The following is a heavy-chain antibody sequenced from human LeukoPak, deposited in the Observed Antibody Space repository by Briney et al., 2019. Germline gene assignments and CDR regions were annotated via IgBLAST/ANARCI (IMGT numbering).Heavy chain of an antibody. CDR1: GFTFSSYS. CDR3: AREGGVLWFDY. D-gene: IGHD3-16*01. Sequence: GGSLRLSCAASGFTFSSYSMNWVRQAPGKGLEWVSSISSSSSYIYYADSVKGRFTISRDNSKNTLYLQMGSLRAEDMAVYYCAREGGVLWFDYWGQGTLVTVSS. V-gene: IGHV3-21*01. CDR2: ISSSSSYI. J-gene: IGHJ4*02.